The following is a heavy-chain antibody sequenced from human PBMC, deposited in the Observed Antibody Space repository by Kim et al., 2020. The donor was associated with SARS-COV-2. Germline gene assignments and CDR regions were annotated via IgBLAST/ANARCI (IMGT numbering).Heavy chain of an antibody. V-gene: IGHV1-46*01. D-gene: IGHD5-18*01. J-gene: IGHJ5*02. CDR1: GYTFTSYY. CDR2: INPSGGST. CDR3: ARDGLDTAIPNNSWFD. Sequence: ASVKVSCKAFGYTFTSYYMHWVRQAPGLGLEWMGIINPSGGSTSYAQKFQGRVTMTRDTFTSTVYMELSSLRTHDTAAYYCARDGLDTAIPNNSWFD.